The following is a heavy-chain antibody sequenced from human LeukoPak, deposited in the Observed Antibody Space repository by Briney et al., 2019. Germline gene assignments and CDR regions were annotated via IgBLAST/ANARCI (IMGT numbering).Heavy chain of an antibody. CDR3: APLAANIFDY. Sequence: GGSLRLSCAASGFTFSSYAMSWVHQAPGKGLEWVSAISGSGSSTYYAGSVRGRFTTSRDNSKRTVYLQMNSLRVEDTAVYYCAPLAANIFDYWGQGTLVTASS. D-gene: IGHD6-25*01. CDR1: GFTFSSYA. V-gene: IGHV3-23*01. CDR2: ISGSGSST. J-gene: IGHJ4*02.